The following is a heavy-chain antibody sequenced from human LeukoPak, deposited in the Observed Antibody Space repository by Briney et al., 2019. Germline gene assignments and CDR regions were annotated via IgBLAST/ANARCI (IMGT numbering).Heavy chain of an antibody. Sequence: PSETLSLTCAVSGGSISNGAYSWSWIRQPPGKGLEWIGFIYHSGTTYYNPSLKSRLTFSVDKSKNQFSLKLTSVTAADTALYYCARNYYGSGSFYVHNWGQGTLVTVSS. CDR2: IYHSGTT. J-gene: IGHJ4*02. D-gene: IGHD3-10*01. V-gene: IGHV4-30-2*01. CDR1: GGSISNGAYS. CDR3: ARNYYGSGSFYVHN.